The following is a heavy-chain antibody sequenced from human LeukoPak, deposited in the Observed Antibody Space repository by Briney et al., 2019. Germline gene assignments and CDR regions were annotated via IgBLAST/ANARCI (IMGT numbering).Heavy chain of an antibody. J-gene: IGHJ4*02. V-gene: IGHV3-74*01. CDR1: GFTFSSYW. D-gene: IGHD3-3*01. Sequence: GSLRLSCAASGFTFSSYWMHWVRQAPGKGLVWVSRINSDGSSTSYADSVKGRFTISRDNAKNSLYLQMNSLRAEDTAVYYCARDQSGMYDFWSGFDYWGQGTLVTVSS. CDR2: INSDGSST. CDR3: ARDQSGMYDFWSGFDY.